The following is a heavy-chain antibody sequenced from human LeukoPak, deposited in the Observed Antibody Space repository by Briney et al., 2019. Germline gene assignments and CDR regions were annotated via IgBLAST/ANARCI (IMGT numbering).Heavy chain of an antibody. CDR1: GYTFTSYG. Sequence: ASVTVSCKASGYTFTSYGISWVRQAPGQGLEWMGWISAYNGNTNYAQKLQGRVTMTTDTSTSTAYIELRSLRSDDTAVYYCARRSYYYYGMDVWGQGTTVTVSS. CDR3: ARRSYYYYGMDV. J-gene: IGHJ6*02. CDR2: ISAYNGNT. V-gene: IGHV1-18*01.